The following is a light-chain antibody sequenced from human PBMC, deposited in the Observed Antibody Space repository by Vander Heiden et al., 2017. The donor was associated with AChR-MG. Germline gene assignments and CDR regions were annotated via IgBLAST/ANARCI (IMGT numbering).Light chain of an antibody. CDR2: WAS. Sequence: DLVMTQSPDSLAVSLGERATINCKSSQSVLYSSNNKNYLAWYQQKPGQPPKLLIYWASTRESGVPDRFSGSGSGTDFTLTISSLQAEDVAVYYCQQYYSTPMYTFGQRTKLEIK. V-gene: IGKV4-1*01. CDR3: QQYYSTPMYT. CDR1: QSVLYSSNNKNY. J-gene: IGKJ2*01.